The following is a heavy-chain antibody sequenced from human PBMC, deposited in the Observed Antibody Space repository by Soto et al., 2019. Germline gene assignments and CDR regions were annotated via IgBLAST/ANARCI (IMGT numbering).Heavy chain of an antibody. Sequence: SQTLSLTCVISGDSVSSNGTCWNWIRQSPSRGLQWLGRIYYRSKWFHDYAASVESRMAINPDTSRNQFSLQLNYVTPEDTAVYYCARVHCSAGTCLDGLDFWGQGTTVTVSS. CDR1: GDSVSSNGTC. D-gene: IGHD2-15*01. CDR3: ARVHCSAGTCLDGLDF. V-gene: IGHV6-1*01. J-gene: IGHJ6*02. CDR2: IYYRSKWFH.